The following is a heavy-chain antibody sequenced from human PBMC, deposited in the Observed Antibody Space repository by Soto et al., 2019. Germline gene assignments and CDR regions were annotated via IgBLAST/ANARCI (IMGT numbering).Heavy chain of an antibody. CDR2: INQNGSER. Sequence: EVELVESGGGLVQPGGSLRLSCAATGFMFSSYWMTWVRQAPGQGLEWVAIINQNGSERYYVDSVEGRFTISRDNAKNSVFLQMENLRVEDTAMYYCATDILDFWGQGTLVSVSS. CDR1: GFMFSSYW. D-gene: IGHD3-9*01. CDR3: ATDILDF. V-gene: IGHV3-7*05. J-gene: IGHJ4*02.